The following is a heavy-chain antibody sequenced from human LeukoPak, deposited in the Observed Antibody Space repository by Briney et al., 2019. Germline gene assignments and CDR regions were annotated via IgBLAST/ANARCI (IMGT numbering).Heavy chain of an antibody. CDR2: INPNSGGT. D-gene: IGHD6-19*01. CDR1: GYTFTGYY. CDR3: ARSSSDHRLTRY. J-gene: IGHJ4*02. V-gene: IGHV1-2*02. Sequence: ASVKVSCKASGYTFTGYYMHWVRQAPGQGLEWMGWINPNSGGTNYAQKFQGRVTMTRDTSISTVYMELSRLRSDDTAVYYCARSSSDHRLTRYWGQGTLVTVSS.